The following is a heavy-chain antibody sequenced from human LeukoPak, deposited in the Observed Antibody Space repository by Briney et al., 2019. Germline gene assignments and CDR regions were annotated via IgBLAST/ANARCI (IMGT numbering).Heavy chain of an antibody. J-gene: IGHJ4*02. Sequence: GGSLRLSCAASGFTFSNYAIHWVRQAPGKGLEWVAVISYDGSNKYYADSVKGRFTISRDNAKDTLYLQMNSLRVEDTAVYYCARVADGDKYGGRDYWGQGALVIVSS. D-gene: IGHD5-24*01. CDR1: GFTFSNYA. CDR2: ISYDGSNK. V-gene: IGHV3-30-3*01. CDR3: ARVADGDKYGGRDY.